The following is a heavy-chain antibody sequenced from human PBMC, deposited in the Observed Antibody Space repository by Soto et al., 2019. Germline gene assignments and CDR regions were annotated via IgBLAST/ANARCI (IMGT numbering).Heavy chain of an antibody. CDR1: GGTFSSYA. V-gene: IGHV1-69*01. CDR3: VNRRDGYNSAFFDY. D-gene: IGHD5-12*01. J-gene: IGHJ4*02. CDR2: IIRIFHTT. Sequence: QVQLVQSGAEVQKPGSSVKVSCKASGGTFSSYAFSWVRQAPGQGLEWMGGIIRIFHTTTYAQKFQSRVTITADESTSAAYMELISLRSDDTAVYYCVNRRDGYNSAFFDYWGQGPLVTVSS.